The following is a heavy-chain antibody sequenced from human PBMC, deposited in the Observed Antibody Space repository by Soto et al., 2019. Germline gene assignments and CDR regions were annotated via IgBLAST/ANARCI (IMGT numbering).Heavy chain of an antibody. J-gene: IGHJ4*02. D-gene: IGHD6-19*01. Sequence: TLSLTCSVSGGSISGSYWSWIRQSPGKGLEWLGYVYYTGSTNYSPSLRSRVSISVDTSKNEFSLRLSSVTAADTAVYFCARSVAVPGAHIDYWGQGTQVTAPQ. V-gene: IGHV4-59*01. CDR2: VYYTGST. CDR1: GGSISGSY. CDR3: ARSVAVPGAHIDY.